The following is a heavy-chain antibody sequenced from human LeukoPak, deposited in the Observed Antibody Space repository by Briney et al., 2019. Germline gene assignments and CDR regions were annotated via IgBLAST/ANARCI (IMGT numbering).Heavy chain of an antibody. V-gene: IGHV3-48*03. CDR1: GFTFSSYE. Sequence: GGSLRLSCAASGFTFSSYEMNWVRKAPGKGLEWVSYISSSGSTIYYADSVKGRFTISRDNAKNSLYLQMNSLRAEDTAVYCCASLVVISAFDIWGQGTMVTVSS. CDR2: ISSSGSTI. D-gene: IGHD3-22*01. J-gene: IGHJ3*02. CDR3: ASLVVISAFDI.